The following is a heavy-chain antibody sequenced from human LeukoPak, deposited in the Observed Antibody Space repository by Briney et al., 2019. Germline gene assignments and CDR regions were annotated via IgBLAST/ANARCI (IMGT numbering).Heavy chain of an antibody. CDR3: AKGYCSSTSSYFDY. CDR2: ISWNSGSV. V-gene: IGHV3-9*03. CDR1: GFTFDDYA. Sequence: PGRSLRLSCAASGFTFDDYAMHWVRQAPGKGLEWVSGISWNSGSVGYADSVKGRFTISRDNAKNSLYLQMNSLRAEDMALYYCAKGYCSSTSSYFDYWGQGTLVTVSS. D-gene: IGHD2-2*01. J-gene: IGHJ4*02.